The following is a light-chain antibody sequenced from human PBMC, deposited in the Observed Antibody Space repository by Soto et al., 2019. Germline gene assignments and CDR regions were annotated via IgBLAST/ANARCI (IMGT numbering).Light chain of an antibody. V-gene: IGLV4-60*02. CDR3: ETWDSNPRV. CDR1: SGHSSYI. J-gene: IGLJ3*02. Sequence: QLVLTQSSSASASLGSSVKLTCTLSSGHSSYIIAWHQQQPGKAPRYLMKLEGSGSYNKGSGVPDRFSGSSSGADRYLTISNLRFEDEADYYCETWDSNPRVFGGGTKVTVL. CDR2: LEGSGSY.